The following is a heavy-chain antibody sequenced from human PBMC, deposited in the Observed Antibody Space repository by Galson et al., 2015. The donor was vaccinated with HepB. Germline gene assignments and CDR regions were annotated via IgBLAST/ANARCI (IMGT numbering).Heavy chain of an antibody. V-gene: IGHV3-21*06. CDR2: ISSSSSYI. CDR1: GFTFSSYA. D-gene: IGHD5-18*01. J-gene: IGHJ4*02. CDR3: ARGPSQTATDY. Sequence: SLRLSCAASGFTFSSYAMSWVRQAPGKGLEWVSSISSSSSYIYYAESVKGRFTISRDNAKNSLFLQMNSLRADDTAVYYCARGPSQTATDYWGQGILVTVSS.